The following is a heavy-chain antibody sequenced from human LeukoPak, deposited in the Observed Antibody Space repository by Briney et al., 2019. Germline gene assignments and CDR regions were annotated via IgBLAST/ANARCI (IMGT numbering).Heavy chain of an antibody. CDR3: AKGTLGYCTNGVCLND. D-gene: IGHD2-8*01. CDR1: GFTFSSYG. CDR2: ISYDGRNK. J-gene: IGHJ4*02. Sequence: GGSLRLSCAASGFTFSSYGMHWVRQAPGKGLEWVAVISYDGRNKYYADSVKGRFTISRDNSKNPLYLQMNRLRAEDTAVYYCAKGTLGYCTNGVCLNDWGQGTLVTVAS. V-gene: IGHV3-30*18.